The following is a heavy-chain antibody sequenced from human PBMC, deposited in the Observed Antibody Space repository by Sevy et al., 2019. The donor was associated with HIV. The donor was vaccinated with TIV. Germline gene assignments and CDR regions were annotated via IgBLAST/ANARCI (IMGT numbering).Heavy chain of an antibody. CDR3: ARDLNWDSI. D-gene: IGHD1-26*01. CDR2: IKPDESEK. Sequence: GGSLRLSCVVSGFNFGSHWMTWVRQAPGRGLEWVANIKPDESEKYYVESVKGRFTVSRDNVKNSLYLQMNSLRAEDTAVYYCARDLNWDSIWGQGTMVTVSS. CDR1: GFNFGSHW. J-gene: IGHJ3*02. V-gene: IGHV3-7*01.